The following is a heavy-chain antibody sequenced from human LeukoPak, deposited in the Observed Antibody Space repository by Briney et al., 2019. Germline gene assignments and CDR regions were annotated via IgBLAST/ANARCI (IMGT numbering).Heavy chain of an antibody. D-gene: IGHD2-2*01. CDR2: IDTSGST. CDR1: GGYIGSRSHY. Sequence: SETLSLTCTVSGGYIGSRSHYWSWIRQPAGKGLEWIGRIDTSGSTNYNPSLKSRVTISVDPSENQFSLRLSSVTAADTAVYYCARVIHAWYYFDYWGQGILATVSS. V-gene: IGHV4-61*02. CDR3: ARVIHAWYYFDY. J-gene: IGHJ4*02.